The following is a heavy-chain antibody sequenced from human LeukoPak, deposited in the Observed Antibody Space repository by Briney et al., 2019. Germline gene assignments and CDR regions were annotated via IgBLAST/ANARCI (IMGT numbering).Heavy chain of an antibody. CDR3: AKALEPLEYSGFQGWDC. Sequence: PGGSLRLSCAASGFTFSTYGMHWVRQAPGKGLEWLAFIRFDGSNSYYPDSVKGRFTISRDNSKNTLYLQMNILRTEDTALYYCAKALEPLEYSGFQGWDCWGQGTLVTVSS. J-gene: IGHJ4*02. D-gene: IGHD6-6*01. CDR2: IRFDGSNS. V-gene: IGHV3-30*02. CDR1: GFTFSTYG.